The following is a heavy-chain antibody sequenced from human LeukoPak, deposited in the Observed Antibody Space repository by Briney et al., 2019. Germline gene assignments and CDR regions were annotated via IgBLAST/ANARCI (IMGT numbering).Heavy chain of an antibody. V-gene: IGHV4-4*07. Sequence: PSETLSLTCTVSGGSISSYYWSWIRQPPGKGLEWIGRIYTSGSTNYNPSLKSRVTMSVDTSKNQFSLKLSSVTAADTAVYYCARGGYCSGGSCFYRFDPWGQGTLVTVSS. CDR3: ARGGYCSGGSCFYRFDP. D-gene: IGHD2-15*01. CDR2: IYTSGST. J-gene: IGHJ5*02. CDR1: GGSISSYY.